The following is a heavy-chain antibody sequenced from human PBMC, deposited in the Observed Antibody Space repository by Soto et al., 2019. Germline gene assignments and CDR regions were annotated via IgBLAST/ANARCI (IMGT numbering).Heavy chain of an antibody. J-gene: IGHJ4*02. D-gene: IGHD2-21*02. CDR1: GFTFSSYA. Sequence: GGSLRLSCAASGFTFSSYALNWVRRAPGKGLEWVATSSDRRTGNTHYSDSVRGRFTLSRDYSRNILFLQMDSLRADDTALYYCTTWLTAHFDYWGRGTQVTVSS. V-gene: IGHV3-23*01. CDR3: TTWLTAHFDY. CDR2: SSDRRTGNT.